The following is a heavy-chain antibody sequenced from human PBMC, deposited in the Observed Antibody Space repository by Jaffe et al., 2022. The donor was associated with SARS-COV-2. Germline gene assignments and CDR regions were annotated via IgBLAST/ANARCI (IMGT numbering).Heavy chain of an antibody. CDR2: ISWNSGSI. J-gene: IGHJ6*02. V-gene: IGHV3-9*01. Sequence: EVQLVESGGGLVQPGRSLRLSCAASGFTFDDYAMHWVRQAPGKGLEWVSGISWNSGSIGYADSVKGRFTISRDNAKNSLYLQMNSLRAEDTALYYCAKEENPSDFWRDQARSGMDVWGQGTTVTVSS. CDR3: AKEENPSDFWRDQARSGMDV. D-gene: IGHD3-3*01. CDR1: GFTFDDYA.